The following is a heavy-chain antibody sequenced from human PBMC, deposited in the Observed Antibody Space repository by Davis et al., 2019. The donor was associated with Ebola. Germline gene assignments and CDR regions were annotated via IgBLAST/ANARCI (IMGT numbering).Heavy chain of an antibody. V-gene: IGHV3-66*01. CDR2: IYSGGST. D-gene: IGHD3-3*01. CDR1: GFTFSSYW. CDR3: ARAVYDFWSGHFDY. J-gene: IGHJ4*02. Sequence: GESLKISCAASGFTFSSYWMSWVRQAPGKGLEWVSVIYSGGSTYYADSVKGRFTISRDNSKNTLYLQMNSLRAEETAVYYCARAVYDFWSGHFDYWGQGTLVTVSS.